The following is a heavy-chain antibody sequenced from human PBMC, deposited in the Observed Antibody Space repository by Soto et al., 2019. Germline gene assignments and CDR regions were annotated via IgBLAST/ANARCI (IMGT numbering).Heavy chain of an antibody. V-gene: IGHV4-4*02. CDR3: ARSVTP. CDR1: GGSISSSNW. Sequence: PSETLSLTCAVSGGSISSSNWWSWVRQPPGKGLEWIGEINHSGSTNYNPSLKSRVTISVDTSKNQFSLKLSSVTAADTAVYYCARSVTPRGQGTLVTVSS. CDR2: INHSGST. J-gene: IGHJ5*02. D-gene: IGHD3-10*01.